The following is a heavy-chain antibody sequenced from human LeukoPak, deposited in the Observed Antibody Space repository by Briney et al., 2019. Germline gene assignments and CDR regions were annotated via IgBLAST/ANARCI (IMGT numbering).Heavy chain of an antibody. V-gene: IGHV4-59*11. CDR2: IYDSGST. CDR3: ARLVAYCSSTSCSDY. Sequence: SETLSLACTVSGGSISSHYWSWVRQPPGKGLEWIGYIYDSGSTNYNPSLKSRVTISVDTSKNQFSLKLSSVTAADTAVYYCARLVAYCSSTSCSDYWGQGTLVTVSS. D-gene: IGHD2-2*01. CDR1: GGSISSHY. J-gene: IGHJ4*02.